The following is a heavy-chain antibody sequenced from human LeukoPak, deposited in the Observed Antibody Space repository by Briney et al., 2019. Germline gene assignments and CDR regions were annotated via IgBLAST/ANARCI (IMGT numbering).Heavy chain of an antibody. V-gene: IGHV1-24*01. CDR2: FDPEDGET. D-gene: IGHD3-16*02. CDR1: GYTFTGYY. CDR3: ATGRYVWGSYRWDFDY. Sequence: GASVKVSCKASGYTFTGYYMHWVRQAPGKGLEWMGGFDPEDGETIYAQKFQGRVTMTEDTSTDTAYMELSSLRSEDTAVYYCATGRYVWGSYRWDFDYWGQGTLVTVSS. J-gene: IGHJ4*02.